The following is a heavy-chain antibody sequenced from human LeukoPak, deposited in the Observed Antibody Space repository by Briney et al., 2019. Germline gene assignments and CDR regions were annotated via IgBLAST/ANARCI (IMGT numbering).Heavy chain of an antibody. CDR2: INRNGNT. V-gene: IGHV4-34*01. Sequence: SETLSLTCAISDERFSGYYWGWIRQPPGKGLELIGEINRNGNTDYNPSLKSRVSMSIDTSKNQFSLKLISVTAADTAVYYCARLVPERFFQLNPEGYYDYWGQGTLVTVSS. CDR1: DERFSGYY. CDR3: ARLVPERFFQLNPEGYYDY. J-gene: IGHJ4*02. D-gene: IGHD3-3*01.